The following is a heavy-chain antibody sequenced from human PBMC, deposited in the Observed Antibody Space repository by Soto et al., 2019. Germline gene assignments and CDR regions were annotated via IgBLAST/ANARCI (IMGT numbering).Heavy chain of an antibody. CDR1: GGSFSGYY. V-gene: IGHV4-34*01. Sequence: QVQLQQWGAGLLKPSETLSLTCAVYGGSFSGYYWSWIRQPPGKGLEWIGEINHSGSTNYNPSLKSRVTISVDTSKNQFSLTRSSVTAADTAVYYCASRAVVVVVAAPAFRNGWFDPWGQGTLVTVSS. CDR3: ASRAVVVVVAAPAFRNGWFDP. CDR2: INHSGST. J-gene: IGHJ5*02. D-gene: IGHD2-15*01.